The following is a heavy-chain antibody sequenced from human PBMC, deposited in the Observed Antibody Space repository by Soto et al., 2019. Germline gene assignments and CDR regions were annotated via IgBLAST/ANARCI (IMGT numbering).Heavy chain of an antibody. CDR1: GFTFTSSA. V-gene: IGHV1-58*01. CDR2: IAVGSGYT. Sequence: SVKVSCKASGFTFTSSAFQWVRQARGQRLEWIGWIAVGSGYTNYAQRFQDRVTLTRDMSTATTYMELSRLTSEDTAIYYCVADATAWQQMVPSDYWGQGTLVTVSS. D-gene: IGHD2-8*01. J-gene: IGHJ4*02. CDR3: VADATAWQQMVPSDY.